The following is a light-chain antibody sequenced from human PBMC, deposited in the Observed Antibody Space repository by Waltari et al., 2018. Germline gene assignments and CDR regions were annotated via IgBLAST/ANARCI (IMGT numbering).Light chain of an antibody. CDR3: LQATQFPLT. V-gene: IGKV4-1*01. CDR1: QNILYSSNNKNY. J-gene: IGKJ4*01. CDR2: WAS. Sequence: DIVLTQSPDSLAVSLGERATINCKSSQNILYSSNNKNYLAWYQQKAGQPPKLLFYWASTRESGVPDRFSGSGAGTEFTLKISRVEAEDVGVYFCLQATQFPLTFGGGTKLEIK.